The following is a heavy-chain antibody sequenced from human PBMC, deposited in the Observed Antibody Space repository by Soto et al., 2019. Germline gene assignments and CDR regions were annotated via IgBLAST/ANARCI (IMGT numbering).Heavy chain of an antibody. Sequence: SETLSLTCTVSGGSISSSFYWDWIRQPPGKGLEWIGNMYSSGSTYYNPSLKSRVTISVDTSKNQFSLKLTSVTAADTAVYYCRRSSRYSTDVWGQGITVTVSS. J-gene: IGHJ6*02. CDR1: GGSISSSFY. CDR3: RRSSRYSTDV. D-gene: IGHD6-19*01. CDR2: MYSSGST. V-gene: IGHV4-39*01.